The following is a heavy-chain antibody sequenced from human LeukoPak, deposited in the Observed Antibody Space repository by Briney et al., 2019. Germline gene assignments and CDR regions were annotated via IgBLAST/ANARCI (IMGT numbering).Heavy chain of an antibody. CDR1: GYTFTGYY. V-gene: IGHV1-2*06. CDR3: ARAPAGGYFDY. J-gene: IGHJ4*02. D-gene: IGHD3-10*01. Sequence: ASVKVSCEASGYTFTGYYMHWVRQAPGQGLEWMGRINPNSGGTNYAQKFQGRVTMTGDTSISTAYMELSRLRSDDTAVYYCARAPAGGYFDYWGQGTLVTVSS. CDR2: INPNSGGT.